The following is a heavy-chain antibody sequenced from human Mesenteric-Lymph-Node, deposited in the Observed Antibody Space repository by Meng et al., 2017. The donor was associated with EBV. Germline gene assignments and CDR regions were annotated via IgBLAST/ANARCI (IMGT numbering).Heavy chain of an antibody. CDR2: IYYSGRT. Sequence: QGQRQESGPGLVRPSETLSLTCTVSGGSVSGITYWWTWIRQPPGKGLEWIGYIYYSGRTNYSPSLKSRVTISVDTSKNQFSLKLTSVTAADTALYYCATGGILGGFGTWGQGALVTVFS. V-gene: IGHV4-61*01. CDR3: ATGGILGGFGT. J-gene: IGHJ5*02. D-gene: IGHD3-16*01. CDR1: GGSVSGITYW.